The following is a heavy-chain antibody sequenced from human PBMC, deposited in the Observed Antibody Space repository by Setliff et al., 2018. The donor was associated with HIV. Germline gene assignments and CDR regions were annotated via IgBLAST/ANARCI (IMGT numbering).Heavy chain of an antibody. CDR1: GYTFTSYA. J-gene: IGHJ4*02. Sequence: VSCKASGYTFTSYAMNWVRQAPGQGLEWMGMINTNTGNPTYAQGFTGRFVFSLDTSVSTAYLQISSLKAEDTAVYHCARDFGRFGESYSDYWGQGTLVTVSS. CDR3: ARDFGRFGESYSDY. V-gene: IGHV7-4-1*02. D-gene: IGHD3-10*01. CDR2: INTNTGNP.